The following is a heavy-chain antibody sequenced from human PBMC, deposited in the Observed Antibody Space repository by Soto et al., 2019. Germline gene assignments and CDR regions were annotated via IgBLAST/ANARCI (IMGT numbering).Heavy chain of an antibody. CDR3: VKEGYYYDSSGYHYGRLAP. CDR1: GFTFSSYA. V-gene: IGHV3-64D*06. Sequence: GVLRLSCSASGFTFSSYAMHWVRQAPGRGLDYVSAISRNGDNTYYADSVKGRFTISRDNSKNTLYLQMSSLRAEDTAVYYCVKEGYYYDSSGYHYGRLAPWGQGTLVTVSS. CDR2: ISRNGDNT. J-gene: IGHJ5*02. D-gene: IGHD3-22*01.